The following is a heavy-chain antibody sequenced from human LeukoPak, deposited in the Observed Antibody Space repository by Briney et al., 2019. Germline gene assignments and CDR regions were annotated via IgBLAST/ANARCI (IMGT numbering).Heavy chain of an antibody. CDR3: ARYGGSSVRFSDY. CDR1: GSSFTSYW. Sequence: GASLQISCKGSGSSFTSYWIGWVRPLPGKGLEWMGIIYPGDSDTRYSPSCQGQVTISADKSISTAYLQWSSLKASDTARYYCARYGGSSVRFSDYWGQGTLVTVSS. CDR2: IYPGDSDT. D-gene: IGHD2-15*01. J-gene: IGHJ4*02. V-gene: IGHV5-51*01.